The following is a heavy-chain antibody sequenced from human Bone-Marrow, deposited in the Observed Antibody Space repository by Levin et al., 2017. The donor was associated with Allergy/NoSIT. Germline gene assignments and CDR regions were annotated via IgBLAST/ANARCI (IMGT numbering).Heavy chain of an antibody. J-gene: IGHJ4*02. CDR3: ARGTMIVVDIFDY. CDR1: GYTFTSYA. V-gene: IGHV7-4-1*02. Sequence: GESLKISCKASGYTFTSYAMNWVRQAPGQGLEWVGWINTNTGNPTYAQGFTGRFVFSLDTSVSTAYLQISSLKAEDTAVYYCARGTMIVVDIFDYWGQGTLVTVSS. D-gene: IGHD3-22*01. CDR2: INTNTGNP.